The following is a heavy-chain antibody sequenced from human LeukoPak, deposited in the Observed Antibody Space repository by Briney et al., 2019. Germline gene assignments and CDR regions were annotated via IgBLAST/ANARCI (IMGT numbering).Heavy chain of an antibody. CDR3: ATNYYDSSGYYRNDAFDI. V-gene: IGHV4-34*01. J-gene: IGHJ3*02. CDR2: INHSGST. CDR1: GGSISGYL. D-gene: IGHD3-22*01. Sequence: SETLSLTCGVYGGSISGYLWSWIRQPPGKGLEWLGEINHSGSTNYNPSLKSRVTISVDTSKNQFSLKLSSVTAADTAVYYCATNYYDSSGYYRNDAFDIWGQGTMVTVSS.